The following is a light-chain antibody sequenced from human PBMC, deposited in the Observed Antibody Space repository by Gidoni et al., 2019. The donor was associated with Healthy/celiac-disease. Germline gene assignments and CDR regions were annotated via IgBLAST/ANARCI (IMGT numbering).Light chain of an antibody. CDR2: GAS. V-gene: IGKV1-16*02. J-gene: IGKJ2*01. CDR1: QDITYY. Sequence: IQMTQSPSSLSASVGDRVTITCRASQDITYYLAWFQQKPVKAPKSLIYGASRLQSGVPSKFSGSGSGTDFTLTISSLQPEAFATYYCQQYYAFPYTFGQGTKVEIK. CDR3: QQYYAFPYT.